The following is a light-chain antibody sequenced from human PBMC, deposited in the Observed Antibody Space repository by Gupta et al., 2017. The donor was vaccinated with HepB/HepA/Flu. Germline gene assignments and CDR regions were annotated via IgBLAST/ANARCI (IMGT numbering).Light chain of an antibody. V-gene: IGKV4-1*01. CDR1: QSLFYSTTNSTY. J-gene: IGKJ1*01. CDR2: WAS. CDR3: QQYHSPPWT. Sequence: DIVMTQSPDFLAVSLGERATINCRSSQSLFYSTTNSTYLGWYQHNPGLSPNLIISWASTREFGVPDRFNGGGSGTDFSLTINGLQAEDVAVYYCQQYHSPPWTFGQGTKLEIK.